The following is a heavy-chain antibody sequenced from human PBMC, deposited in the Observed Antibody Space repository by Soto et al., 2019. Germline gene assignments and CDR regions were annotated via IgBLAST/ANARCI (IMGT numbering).Heavy chain of an antibody. CDR3: ARDYWPYVMDF. CDR1: GGSISSYY. Sequence: SETLSLTCTVSGGSISSYYWSWIRQPPGKGPEWIGYIYYSGSTNYNPSLKSRVTISVDTSKNQFSLKLSSVTAADTAVYYCARDYWPYVMDFWGQGTTVTVSS. J-gene: IGHJ6*02. D-gene: IGHD2-8*02. CDR2: IYYSGST. V-gene: IGHV4-59*01.